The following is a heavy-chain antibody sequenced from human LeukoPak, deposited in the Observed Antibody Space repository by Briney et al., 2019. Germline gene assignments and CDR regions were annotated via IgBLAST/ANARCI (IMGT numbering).Heavy chain of an antibody. CDR1: GYTFTSYY. J-gene: IGHJ5*02. CDR3: ARRARGSWFDP. CDR2: INPSGGRT. V-gene: IGHV1-46*01. Sequence: ASVKVSCKASGYTFTSYYMHWVRQAPGQGLEWMGIINPSGGRTSYAQKFQGRVTMTRDMSTSTVYMELSSLRSEDTAVYYCARRARGSWFDPWGQGTLVTVSS. D-gene: IGHD1-26*01.